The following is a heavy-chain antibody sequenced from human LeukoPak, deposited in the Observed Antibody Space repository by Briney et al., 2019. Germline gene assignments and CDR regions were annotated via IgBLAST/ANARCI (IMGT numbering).Heavy chain of an antibody. D-gene: IGHD3-22*01. Sequence: GGSLRLSCAASGFTFSDYYMSWIRQAPGKGLEWVSYISSSGSTIYYADSVKGRFTISRDNAKNSLYLQMNSLRAEDTAVYYCASRSVDYYDSSGYPFDYWGQGTLVTVSS. V-gene: IGHV3-11*01. CDR2: ISSSGSTI. J-gene: IGHJ4*02. CDR1: GFTFSDYY. CDR3: ASRSVDYYDSSGYPFDY.